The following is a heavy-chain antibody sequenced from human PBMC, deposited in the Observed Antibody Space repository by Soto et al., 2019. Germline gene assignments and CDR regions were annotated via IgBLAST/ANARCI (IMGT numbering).Heavy chain of an antibody. Sequence: LRLSFAAFGFTYSSYDMIWVRQVTGKGLEWIASMGGAGAREYSGSVKGRFIISRDNAKNSLYLQMDSLRVADTGVYYCTRATFGVGMDLWGHGTPVTVSS. CDR3: TRATFGVGMDL. CDR1: GFTYSSYD. CDR2: MGGAGAR. D-gene: IGHD3-10*01. J-gene: IGHJ6*02. V-gene: IGHV3-13*01.